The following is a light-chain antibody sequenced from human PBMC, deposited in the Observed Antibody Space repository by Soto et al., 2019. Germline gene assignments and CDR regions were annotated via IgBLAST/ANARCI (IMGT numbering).Light chain of an antibody. J-gene: IGKJ5*01. Sequence: VMTQYTANLSVSAAGRDTLSCRASQSVSSNLAWYQQKPGQAPRLLIYGASTRATGIPARFSGSGSGTEFTLTISSLQSEDFAVYYCHQYDNWPKTFGQGTRLEIK. CDR3: HQYDNWPKT. V-gene: IGKV3-15*01. CDR1: QSVSSN. CDR2: GAS.